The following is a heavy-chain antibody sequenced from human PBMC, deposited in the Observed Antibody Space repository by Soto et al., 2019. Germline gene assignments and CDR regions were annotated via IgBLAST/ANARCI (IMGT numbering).Heavy chain of an antibody. J-gene: IGHJ6*02. Sequence: ASVKVSCKXSGYTFTGYYMHWVRQAPGQGLEWMGWINPNSGGTNYAQKFQGWVTMTRDTSISTAYMELSRLRSDDTAVYYCARVGGYVNPSYGMDVWGQGTTVTVSS. CDR3: ARVGGYVNPSYGMDV. D-gene: IGHD2-15*01. V-gene: IGHV1-2*04. CDR2: INPNSGGT. CDR1: GYTFTGYY.